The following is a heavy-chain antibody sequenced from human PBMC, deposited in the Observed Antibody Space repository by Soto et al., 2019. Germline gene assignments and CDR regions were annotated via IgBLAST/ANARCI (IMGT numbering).Heavy chain of an antibody. J-gene: IGHJ4*02. CDR3: ARALIAAGGSAPYGY. V-gene: IGHV1-69*13. CDR2: IIPIFGTA. D-gene: IGHD6-13*01. Sequence: GASVKVSCKASGGTFSSYAISWVRQAPGQGLEWMGGIIPIFGTANYAQKFQGRVTITADESTSTAYMELSRLRSEDTAVYYCARALIAAGGSAPYGYWGQGTLVTVSS. CDR1: GGTFSSYA.